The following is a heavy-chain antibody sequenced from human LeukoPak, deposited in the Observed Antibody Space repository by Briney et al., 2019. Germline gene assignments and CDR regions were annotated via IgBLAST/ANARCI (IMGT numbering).Heavy chain of an antibody. CDR3: ARDWSGIAAVYWFDP. D-gene: IGHD6-13*01. Sequence: ASVKVSCKASGYTFTGYYMHWVRQAPGQGLEWMGWINPNSGGTNYAQKFQGRVTMTRDTSISTAYMELSRLRSDDPAVYYCARDWSGIAAVYWFDPWGQGTLVTVSS. V-gene: IGHV1-2*02. CDR1: GYTFTGYY. CDR2: INPNSGGT. J-gene: IGHJ5*02.